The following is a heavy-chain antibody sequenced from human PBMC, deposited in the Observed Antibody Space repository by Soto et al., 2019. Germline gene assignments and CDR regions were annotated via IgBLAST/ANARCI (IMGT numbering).Heavy chain of an antibody. D-gene: IGHD2-2*01. CDR2: IIPIFGTA. CDR1: GGTFSSYA. Sequence: QVQLVQSGAEVKKPGSSVKVSCKASGGTFSSYAISWVRQAPGQGLEWMGGIIPIFGTANYAQKFQGRVTITADESTSTAYMELSSLRSEDTAVYYCAREEVGYCSSTSCYAQNQSRFFLGENWFDPWGQGTLVTVSS. V-gene: IGHV1-69*01. CDR3: AREEVGYCSSTSCYAQNQSRFFLGENWFDP. J-gene: IGHJ5*02.